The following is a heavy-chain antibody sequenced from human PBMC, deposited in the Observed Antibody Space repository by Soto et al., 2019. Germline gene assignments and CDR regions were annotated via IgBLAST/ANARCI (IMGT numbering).Heavy chain of an antibody. CDR3: ALANGGEYFQH. V-gene: IGHV3-11*01. Sequence: QVQLVEYGGGLVKPGGSLRLSCAASGFTFSDYYMSWISQAPGKGLEWVSYISSSGPTMYYADSVKGRFTISRDNAKNSLYLQMNSLRAEDAAVSYCALANGGEYFQHWGQGTLVTVSS. CDR2: ISSSGPTM. D-gene: IGHD7-27*01. J-gene: IGHJ1*01. CDR1: GFTFSDYY.